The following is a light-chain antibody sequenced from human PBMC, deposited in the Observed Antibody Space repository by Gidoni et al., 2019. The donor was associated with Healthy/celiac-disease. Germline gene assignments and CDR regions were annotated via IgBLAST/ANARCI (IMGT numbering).Light chain of an antibody. CDR3: QQYYSTPRT. J-gene: IGKJ1*01. CDR1: QSGLYSSNNKNY. Sequence: DIVMTQCPDSLAVSLGEGATINCKSRQSGLYSSNNKNYLAWYQQTPGQHPKMLIYWASTRQSGVPDRFSGSGSGTDFTLSISSLQAEDVAFSYFQQYYSTPRTFGQGTKVEIK. CDR2: WAS. V-gene: IGKV4-1*01.